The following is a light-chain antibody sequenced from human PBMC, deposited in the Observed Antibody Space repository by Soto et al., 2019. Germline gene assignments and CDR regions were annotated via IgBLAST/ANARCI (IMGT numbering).Light chain of an antibody. Sequence: EIEMTQSPATLSVSPGERATLSCRASQSVSSNLAWYQQKPGQTPRLLVYGASTRATGVPVRFSGSGSGTEFNVTIDRLEPEDFAVFYCQQYGDSPPEYTFGQGTKLEIK. V-gene: IGKV3-15*01. J-gene: IGKJ2*01. CDR3: QQYGDSPPEYT. CDR2: GAS. CDR1: QSVSSN.